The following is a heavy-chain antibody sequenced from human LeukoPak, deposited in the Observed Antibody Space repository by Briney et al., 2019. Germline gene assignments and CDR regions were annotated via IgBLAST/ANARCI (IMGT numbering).Heavy chain of an antibody. CDR1: GGSISSSNW. J-gene: IGHJ4*02. D-gene: IGHD3-16*01. CDR2: IYHSGST. CDR3: AKNPHHDDDADEGFDY. Sequence: SGTLSLTCAVSGGSISSSNWWSWIRQPPGKGLEWIGEIYHSGSTNYNPSLKSRVTISVDKSKTQFSLNLSSVTAADTAIYYCAKNPHHDDDADEGFDYWGQGTLVTVSS. V-gene: IGHV4-4*02.